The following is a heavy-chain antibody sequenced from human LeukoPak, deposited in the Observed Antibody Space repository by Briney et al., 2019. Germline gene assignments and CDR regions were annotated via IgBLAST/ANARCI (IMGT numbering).Heavy chain of an antibody. CDR2: ISAYNGNT. CDR1: GYTFTSYG. CDR3: AIYKRGLFDY. D-gene: IGHD1-20*01. V-gene: IGHV1-18*01. J-gene: IGHJ4*02. Sequence: EASVKVSCKASGYTFTSYGISGVRQAPGQGLEWMGWISAYNGNTNYAQKLQGRVTMTTDTSTSTAYMELRSLRSDDTAVYYCAIYKRGLFDYWGQGTLVTVSS.